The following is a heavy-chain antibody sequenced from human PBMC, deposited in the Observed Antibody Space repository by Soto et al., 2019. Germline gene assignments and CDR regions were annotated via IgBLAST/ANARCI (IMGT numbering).Heavy chain of an antibody. D-gene: IGHD2-2*01. CDR1: GGSISSSSYY. Sequence: QLQLQESGPGLVKPSETLSLTCTVSGGSISSSSYYWGWIRQPPGKGLEWIGSIYYSGSTYYNPSLKSRVTISVDTSKNQFSLKLSSVTAADTAVYYCARHRVYCSSTSCPGPYYFDYWGQGTLVTVSS. CDR3: ARHRVYCSSTSCPGPYYFDY. V-gene: IGHV4-39*01. J-gene: IGHJ4*02. CDR2: IYYSGST.